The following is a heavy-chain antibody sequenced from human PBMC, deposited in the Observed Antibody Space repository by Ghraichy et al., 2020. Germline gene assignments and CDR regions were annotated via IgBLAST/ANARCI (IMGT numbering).Heavy chain of an antibody. D-gene: IGHD3-3*01. J-gene: IGHJ3*02. CDR1: GGSISSYY. Sequence: PETLSLTCTVSGGSISSYYWSWIRQPPGKGLEWIGYIYYSGSTNYNPSLKSRVTISVDTSKNQFSLKLSSVTAADTAVYYCARAVVSTIFGVVISNAFDIWGQGTMVTVSS. CDR3: ARAVVSTIFGVVISNAFDI. V-gene: IGHV4-59*01. CDR2: IYYSGST.